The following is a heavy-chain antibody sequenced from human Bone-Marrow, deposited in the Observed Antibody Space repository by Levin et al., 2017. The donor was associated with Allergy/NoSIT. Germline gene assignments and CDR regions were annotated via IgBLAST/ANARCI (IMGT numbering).Heavy chain of an antibody. CDR3: GRDLSGRSDF. V-gene: IGHV3-74*01. CDR2: INNDGSAT. Sequence: ETLSLTCAASGFTFSGYWMHWVRQVPGKGLVWLSHINNDGSATNYADSVKGRFTISRDNAKNTVYLQMNSLRAEDTAVYYCGRDLSGRSDFWGQGTLVTVSS. J-gene: IGHJ4*02. CDR1: GFTFSGYW. D-gene: IGHD2-15*01.